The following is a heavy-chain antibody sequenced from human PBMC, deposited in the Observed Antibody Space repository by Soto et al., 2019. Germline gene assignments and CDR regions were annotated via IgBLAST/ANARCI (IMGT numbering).Heavy chain of an antibody. CDR3: ARPAYSSGPGSYYYYGMDV. CDR2: ISYDGSNK. Sequence: GSLRLSCAASGFTFSSYAMHWVRQAPGKGLEWVAVISYDGSNKYYADSVKGRFTISRDNSKNTLYLQMNSLRAEDTAVYYCARPAYSSGPGSYYYYGMDVWGQGTTVTVSS. CDR1: GFTFSSYA. D-gene: IGHD6-19*01. J-gene: IGHJ6*02. V-gene: IGHV3-30-3*01.